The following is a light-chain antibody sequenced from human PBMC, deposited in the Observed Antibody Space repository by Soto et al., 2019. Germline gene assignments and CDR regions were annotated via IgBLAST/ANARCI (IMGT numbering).Light chain of an antibody. CDR3: QQYDRWPVT. J-gene: IGKJ4*01. V-gene: IGKV3-15*01. CDR1: QSVRSN. Sequence: EKVMTQSPATLSVSPGERATLSCRASQSVRSNLAWYQQKPGQPPRLLIYDASTRATGIPSRFSGSGSGTEFTLTISSLKSEDFAVYYCQQYDRWPVTFGGGTKVDIK. CDR2: DAS.